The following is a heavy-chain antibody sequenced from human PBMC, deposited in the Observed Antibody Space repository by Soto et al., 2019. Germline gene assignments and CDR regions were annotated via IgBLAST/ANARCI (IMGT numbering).Heavy chain of an antibody. Sequence: SETLSLTCTVSGGSISYYYWNWIRQSPGKGLEWIGYIFYSGSTHYNPSLKSRVTISIDTSKNQFSLRLTSVTAADTAVYFCARGSPPSKYGLDVWGQGTTVTVSS. CDR3: ARGSPPSKYGLDV. V-gene: IGHV4-59*01. J-gene: IGHJ6*02. D-gene: IGHD6-13*01. CDR2: IFYSGST. CDR1: GGSISYYY.